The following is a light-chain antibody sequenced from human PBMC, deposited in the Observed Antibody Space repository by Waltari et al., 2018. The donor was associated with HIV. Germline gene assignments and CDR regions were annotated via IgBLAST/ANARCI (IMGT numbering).Light chain of an antibody. CDR2: GAS. J-gene: IGKJ1*01. Sequence: EIVLTQSPGPLSLSPGERATLSCRASQSVSSSYFAWFQLKPGQAPRLLIYGASIRATGIPDRFSGSGSGTDFTLTISRLEPEDFAVYYCQQYGTSWTFGQGTKVEI. V-gene: IGKV3-20*01. CDR3: QQYGTSWT. CDR1: QSVSSSY.